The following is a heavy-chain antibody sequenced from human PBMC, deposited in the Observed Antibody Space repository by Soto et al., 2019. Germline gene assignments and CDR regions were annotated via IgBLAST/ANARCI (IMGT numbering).Heavy chain of an antibody. J-gene: IGHJ5*02. CDR1: GASVNSENYY. CDR2: VYYSGST. V-gene: IGHV4-61*03. CDR3: ARRLARGVIGWFDP. Sequence: SETLSLTCTVSGASVNSENYYWSWIRQPPGKGLEWIGYVYYSGSTNYNPSLKSRATISLDTSKNHFSLNLTSVTAADTAVYYCARRLARGVIGWFDPWGQGTLVTVSS. D-gene: IGHD3-10*01.